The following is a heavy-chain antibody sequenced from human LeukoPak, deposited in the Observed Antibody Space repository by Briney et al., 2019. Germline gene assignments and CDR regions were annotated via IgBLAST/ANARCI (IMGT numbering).Heavy chain of an antibody. D-gene: IGHD3-22*01. CDR2: IRQDGSEK. CDR1: GFTFSSYW. J-gene: IGHJ4*02. V-gene: IGHV3-7*01. Sequence: GGSLRLSCAASGFTFSSYWMSWVRQAPGKGLEWVANIRQDGSEKYYVDSVKGRFTTSRDNAKNSLYLQMNSLRAEDTAVYYCARDYDSSGYYYGGGYYFDYWGQGTLVTVSS. CDR3: ARDYDSSGYYYGGGYYFDY.